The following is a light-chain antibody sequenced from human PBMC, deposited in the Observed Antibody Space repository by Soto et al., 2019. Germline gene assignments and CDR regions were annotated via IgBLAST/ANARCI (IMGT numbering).Light chain of an antibody. Sequence: DIVMSQSPDSLAVSLGERATIKCKSSQSLFNTSNKRTYLAWYQQKPGQRPRLLISWASTRESGVPDRFSAGGSGTDFTLTITNLQADDVATYYCHQYFSAPQAFGGGTKVEI. CDR1: QSLFNTSNKRTY. CDR3: HQYFSAPQA. CDR2: WAS. V-gene: IGKV4-1*01. J-gene: IGKJ4*01.